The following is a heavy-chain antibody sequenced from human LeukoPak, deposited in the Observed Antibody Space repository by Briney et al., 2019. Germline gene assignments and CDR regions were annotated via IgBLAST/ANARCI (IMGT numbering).Heavy chain of an antibody. Sequence: ASVKVSCKASGYTFTSYYMHWVRQAPGQGLEWMGIINPSGGSTSYAQKFQGRVTITADESTSTAYMELSSLRSEDTAVYYCARSEDDTAFDYWGQGTLVTVSS. V-gene: IGHV1-46*01. CDR1: GYTFTSYY. D-gene: IGHD5-18*01. CDR3: ARSEDDTAFDY. CDR2: INPSGGST. J-gene: IGHJ4*02.